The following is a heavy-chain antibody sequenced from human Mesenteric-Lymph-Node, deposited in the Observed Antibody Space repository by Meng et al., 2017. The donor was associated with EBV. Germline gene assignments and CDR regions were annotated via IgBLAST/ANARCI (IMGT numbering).Heavy chain of an antibody. CDR2: IYYSGGT. V-gene: IGHV4-30-4*01. Sequence: QERGAGPWRSHTPPSPTCAVSVGSIGSDRYYWSWIRQPPGKGLEWIGYIYYSGGTYYNPSLKSRAAISLDTSQNQFSLKLSSVTAADTAVYYCTRDGGGLAADSWGQGTLVTVSS. CDR3: TRDGGGLAADS. J-gene: IGHJ4*02. CDR1: VGSIGSDRYY. D-gene: IGHD3/OR15-3a*01.